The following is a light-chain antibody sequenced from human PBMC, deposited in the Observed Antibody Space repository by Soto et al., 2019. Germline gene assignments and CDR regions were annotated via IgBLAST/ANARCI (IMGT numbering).Light chain of an antibody. Sequence: QSALTQPASVSGSPVESITIACTGTSSDVGGYNSVSWYQHHPGKAPKRILYDDGDRPSGVSYRFSGSKSGKTASLTISGLQAADEADYFCRSFTRSMTNVCGSGTKVTVL. CDR2: DDG. CDR1: SSDVGGYNS. J-gene: IGLJ1*01. CDR3: RSFTRSMTNV. V-gene: IGLV2-14*03.